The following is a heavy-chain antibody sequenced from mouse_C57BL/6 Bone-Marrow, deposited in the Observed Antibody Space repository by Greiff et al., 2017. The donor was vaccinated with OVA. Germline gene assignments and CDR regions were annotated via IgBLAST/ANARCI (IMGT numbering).Heavy chain of an antibody. D-gene: IGHD1-1*01. V-gene: IGHV1-7*01. CDR2: INPSSGYT. CDR3: ARYPYYYGSPYWYFDV. CDR1: GYTFTSYW. Sequence: QVQLQQSGAELAKPGASVKLSCKASGYTFTSYWMHWVKQRPGQGLEWIGYINPSSGYTKYNQKFKDKATLTADKSSRTAYMQLSSLTYEDSAVYYCARYPYYYGSPYWYFDVWGTGTTVTVSS. J-gene: IGHJ1*03.